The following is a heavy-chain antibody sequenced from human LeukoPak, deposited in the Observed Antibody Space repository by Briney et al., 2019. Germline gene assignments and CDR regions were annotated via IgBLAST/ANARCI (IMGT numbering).Heavy chain of an antibody. CDR3: ARLYDSSGYPFDY. J-gene: IGHJ4*02. CDR1: GYTFTSYW. CDR2: IYPGDSDT. D-gene: IGHD3-22*01. V-gene: IGHV5-51*01. Sequence: GESLKISCKGSGYTFTSYWIGWVRQMPGKGLEWMVIIYPGDSDTRYSPSFQGQVTLSADKSISTAYLPWSSLKASDNAMYYCARLYDSSGYPFDYWGQGTLVTVSS.